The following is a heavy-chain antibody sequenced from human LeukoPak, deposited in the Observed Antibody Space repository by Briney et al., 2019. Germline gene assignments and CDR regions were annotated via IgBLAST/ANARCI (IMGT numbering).Heavy chain of an antibody. CDR1: GFTFDGYG. Sequence: GGSLRLSCAASGFTFDGYGMYWVRQAPGKGLEWVSGITWNSDDMAYADSVKGRFTISRDNAKNCLYLQMNSLRVEDTALYYCTKVTDWRTGFDYWGQGTLVTVSS. CDR3: TKVTDWRTGFDY. V-gene: IGHV3-9*01. J-gene: IGHJ4*02. D-gene: IGHD3-9*01. CDR2: ITWNSDDM.